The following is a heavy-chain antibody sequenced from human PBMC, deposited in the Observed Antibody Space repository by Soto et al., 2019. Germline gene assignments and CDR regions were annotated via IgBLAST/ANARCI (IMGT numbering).Heavy chain of an antibody. CDR3: ARMGDVPYYYYGMDV. V-gene: IGHV1-18*01. J-gene: IGHJ6*02. D-gene: IGHD3-16*01. CDR2: INGYNGNT. Sequence: QVQLVQSGAEVKKPGASVKVSCKASGYTFTRSGISWVRQAPGQGLAWMGWINGYNGNTNYTQKIQGRITMTTDTPTSTAYMELRSLRSDDTAVYYCARMGDVPYYYYGMDVWGQGTTVIVSS. CDR1: GYTFTRSG.